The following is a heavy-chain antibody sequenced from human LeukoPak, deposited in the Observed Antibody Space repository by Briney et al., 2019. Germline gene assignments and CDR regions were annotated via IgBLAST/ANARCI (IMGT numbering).Heavy chain of an antibody. Sequence: SETLSLTCTVSGGSISSSSYYWGWIRQPPGKGLEWIGSMYYSGSTYYNPSLKSRVTISVDTSKNQFSLKLSSVTAADTAVYYCARELGSGDAFDIWGQGTMVTVSS. J-gene: IGHJ3*02. V-gene: IGHV4-39*07. CDR1: GGSISSSSYY. CDR3: ARELGSGDAFDI. CDR2: MYYSGST. D-gene: IGHD1-26*01.